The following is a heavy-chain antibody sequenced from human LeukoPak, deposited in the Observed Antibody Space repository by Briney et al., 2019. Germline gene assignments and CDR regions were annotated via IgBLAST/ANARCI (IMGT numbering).Heavy chain of an antibody. J-gene: IGHJ6*03. CDR1: GGTFSSYC. CDR3: ARGRQDVTMIVVIMTAVSYYLDV. Sequence: SGSLSLTCVVSGGTFSSYCWNWIRHTPGKGLEWVGEIYSGGSTTYNPSLKSRVTISVDTSKNQFSLTLSSVTAADTAVYYCARGRQDVTMIVVIMTAVSYYLDVWGKGTTVTVS. CDR2: IYSGGST. D-gene: IGHD3-22*01. V-gene: IGHV4-34*01.